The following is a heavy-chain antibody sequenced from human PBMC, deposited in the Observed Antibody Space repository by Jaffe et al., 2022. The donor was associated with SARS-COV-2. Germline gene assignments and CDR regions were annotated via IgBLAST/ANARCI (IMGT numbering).Heavy chain of an antibody. CDR2: INAGNGNT. J-gene: IGHJ4*02. CDR1: GYTFTSYA. V-gene: IGHV1-3*01. Sequence: QVQLVQSGAEVKKPGASVKVSCKASGYTFTSYAMHWVRQAPGQRLEWMGWINAGNGNTKYSQKFQGRVTITRDTSASTAYMELSSLRSEDTAVYYCAREDRAVVDYWGQGTLVTVSS. D-gene: IGHD6-19*01. CDR3: AREDRAVVDY.